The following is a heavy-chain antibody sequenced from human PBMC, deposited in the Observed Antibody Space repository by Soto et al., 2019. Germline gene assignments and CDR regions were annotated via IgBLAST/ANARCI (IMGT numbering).Heavy chain of an antibody. V-gene: IGHV3-7*01. CDR2: MNEDGSEI. CDR1: GFNFRGYW. J-gene: IGHJ4*02. D-gene: IGHD2-2*01. Sequence: EVQLVESAGALVQPGGSLRISCVVSGFNFRGYWMSWLRHAPGKGLEWVATMNEDGSEIYYVGSVKGRFAISRDNDETSLALQMTYVSAEAAGVYLCARDVGFDYANWGQGTLVTVSS. CDR3: ARDVGFDYAN.